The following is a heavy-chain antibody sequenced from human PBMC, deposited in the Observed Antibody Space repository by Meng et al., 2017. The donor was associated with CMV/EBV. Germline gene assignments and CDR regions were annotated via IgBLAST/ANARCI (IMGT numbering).Heavy chain of an antibody. CDR3: ARDKGVSYPYDAFDI. Sequence: GESLKISCAASGFTFSSYGMHWVRQAPGKGLEWVAFIRYDGSNKYYADSVKGRFTISRDNSKNTLYLQMNSLRAEDTAVYYCARDKGVSYPYDAFDIWGQGTMVTVSS. V-gene: IGHV3-30*02. CDR2: IRYDGSNK. D-gene: IGHD1-26*01. J-gene: IGHJ3*02. CDR1: GFTFSSYG.